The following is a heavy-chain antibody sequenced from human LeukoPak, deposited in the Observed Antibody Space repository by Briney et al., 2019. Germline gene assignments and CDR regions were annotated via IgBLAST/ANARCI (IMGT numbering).Heavy chain of an antibody. V-gene: IGHV3-11*04. CDR1: GFTFSDYY. Sequence: PGGSLRLSCAASGFTFSDYYMSWIRQAPGKGLEWVSYISGSGSTIYYADSVKGRFTISRDNAKNSLYLQINSLRAEDTAVYYCARDPYYYSTGYWDYWGQGRLVTVSS. CDR3: ARDPYYYSTGYWDY. D-gene: IGHD3-22*01. CDR2: ISGSGSTI. J-gene: IGHJ4*02.